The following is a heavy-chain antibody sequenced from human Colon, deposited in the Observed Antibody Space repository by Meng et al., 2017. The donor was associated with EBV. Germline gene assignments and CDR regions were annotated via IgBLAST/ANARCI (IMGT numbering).Heavy chain of an antibody. CDR1: GGSITSTSSF. Sequence: EAGPVLVKPSRSLSLTVTISGGSITSTSSFWGWGRQPPGKGLEWIGSIYYRGSTNYNPSLKSRISMSVDMSKNQFSLKVNSVTAVDTAIYYCVISSHNWGQGTLVTVSS. D-gene: IGHD3-3*02. J-gene: IGHJ4*02. CDR3: VISSHN. CDR2: IYYRGST. V-gene: IGHV4-39*07.